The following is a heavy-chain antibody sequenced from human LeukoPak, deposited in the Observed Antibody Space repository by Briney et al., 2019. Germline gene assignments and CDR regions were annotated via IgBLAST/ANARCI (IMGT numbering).Heavy chain of an antibody. V-gene: IGHV4-38-2*02. CDR1: GYSISTGYF. CDR3: ARDSALAQAVMDY. Sequence: SETLSLTCTLSGYSISTGYFWGWIRQPPGKGLEWIGTIYNDGHTYYNPSLKSRLTMSVDTSRNQFSLSLTSVTAADTAVYYCARDSALAQAVMDYWGQGTLVTVSS. CDR2: IYNDGHT. D-gene: IGHD6-19*01. J-gene: IGHJ4*02.